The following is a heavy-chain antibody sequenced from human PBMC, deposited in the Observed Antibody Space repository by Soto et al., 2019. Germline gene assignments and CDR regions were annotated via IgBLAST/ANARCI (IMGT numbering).Heavy chain of an antibody. CDR1: GGSISSGGYY. Sequence: QVQLQESGPGLVKPSQTLSLTCTVSGGSISSGGYYWSWIRQQPGKGLEWVGYICYSGSTYYNPSLKSRVTISVDTSKNQFSLKLSSVTAADTAVYYCARVERRWVYFQHWGQGTLVTVSS. D-gene: IGHD1-26*01. CDR2: ICYSGST. V-gene: IGHV4-31*03. CDR3: ARVERRWVYFQH. J-gene: IGHJ1*01.